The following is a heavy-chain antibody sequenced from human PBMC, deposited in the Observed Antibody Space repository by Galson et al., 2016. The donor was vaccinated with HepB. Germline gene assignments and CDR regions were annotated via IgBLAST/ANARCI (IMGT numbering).Heavy chain of an antibody. CDR1: GFTFSSYW. V-gene: IGHV3-30*03. D-gene: IGHD3-22*01. CDR3: AYYNIGPWAFDY. Sequence: SLRLSCAASGFTFSSYWMSWVRQAPGKGLEWLSVISYDGGNVDYADSVKGRFTVSRDNAKNTVYLHMNALRDDDTAVYSCAYYNIGPWAFDYWGQGTLVTVSS. CDR2: ISYDGGNV. J-gene: IGHJ4*01.